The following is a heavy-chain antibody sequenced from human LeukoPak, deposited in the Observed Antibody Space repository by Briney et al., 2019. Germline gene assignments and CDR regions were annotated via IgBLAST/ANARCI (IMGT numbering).Heavy chain of an antibody. D-gene: IGHD2-2*01. Sequence: SETLSLTCAVYGGSFSGYYWSWIRQPPGKGLEWIGEINHSGSTNYNPSLKSRVTISVDTSKNQFSLKLSSVTAADTAVYYCARSCTSCYSRARPPLDYWGQGTLVTVSS. J-gene: IGHJ4*02. CDR2: INHSGST. CDR3: ARSCTSCYSRARPPLDY. V-gene: IGHV4-34*01. CDR1: GGSFSGYY.